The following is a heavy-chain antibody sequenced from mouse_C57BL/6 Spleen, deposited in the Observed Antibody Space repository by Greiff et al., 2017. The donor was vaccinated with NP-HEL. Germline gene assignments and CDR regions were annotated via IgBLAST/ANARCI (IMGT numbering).Heavy chain of an antibody. J-gene: IGHJ4*01. CDR2: IYPGDGDT. Sequence: VQLQQSGASVKISCKASGYAFSSYWMNWVKQRPGKGLEWIGQIYPGDGDTNYNGKFKGKATLTADKSSSTAYMQLSSLTSEDSAVYFCARGGAMDYWGQGTSVTVSS. CDR3: ARGGAMDY. CDR1: GYAFSSYW. V-gene: IGHV1-80*01.